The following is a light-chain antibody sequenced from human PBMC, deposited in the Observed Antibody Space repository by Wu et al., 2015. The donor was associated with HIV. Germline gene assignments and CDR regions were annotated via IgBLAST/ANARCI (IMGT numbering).Light chain of an antibody. J-gene: IGKJ1*01. CDR3: QQAYSTPKT. CDR2: AAS. V-gene: IGKV1-39*01. CDR1: QSISSD. Sequence: DIQMTQSPSSLSASVGDRVTITCRASQSISSDLKWYQQKPGAAPKLLIYAASSLQSGVPSRFSGSGSGTDFTLTIGSLQPEDFATYYCQQAYSTPKTFGQGTKVEIK.